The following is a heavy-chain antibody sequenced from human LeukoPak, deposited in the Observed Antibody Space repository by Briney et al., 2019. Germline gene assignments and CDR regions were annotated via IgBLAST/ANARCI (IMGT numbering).Heavy chain of an antibody. J-gene: IGHJ4*02. Sequence: GASVKVSCKPSGGTFSSYGVSWVRQAPGQGLEWMGGIIPIFRTTNYAQSFRGKLTITTAESTSTVYMELTSLRSDDTAVYYCARSQRAGYNVYYFDSWGQGTLVTVSS. V-gene: IGHV1-69*05. CDR1: GGTFSSYG. CDR2: IIPIFRTT. D-gene: IGHD5-24*01. CDR3: ARSQRAGYNVYYFDS.